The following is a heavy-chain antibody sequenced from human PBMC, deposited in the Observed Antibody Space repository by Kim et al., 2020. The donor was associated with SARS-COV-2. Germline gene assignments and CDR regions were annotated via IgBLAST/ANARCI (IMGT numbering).Heavy chain of an antibody. CDR1: GFTFSSYW. CDR3: ARAGLRYFDWLLEDDRSYLFDY. D-gene: IGHD3-9*01. J-gene: IGHJ4*02. V-gene: IGHV3-7*01. CDR2: IKQDGSEK. Sequence: GGSLRLSCAASGFTFSSYWMSWVRQAPGKGLEWVANIKQDGSEKYYVDSVKGRFTISRDNAKNSLYLQMNSLRAEDTAVYYCARAGLRYFDWLLEDDRSYLFDYWGQGTLVTVSS.